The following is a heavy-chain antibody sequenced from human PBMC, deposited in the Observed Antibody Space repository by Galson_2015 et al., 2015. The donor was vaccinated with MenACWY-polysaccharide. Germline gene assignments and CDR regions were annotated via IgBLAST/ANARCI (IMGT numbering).Heavy chain of an antibody. CDR3: VRCPLYGCDTPHF. V-gene: IGHV3-48*03. CDR2: ISTRGSDI. CDR1: GFTFSSYE. D-gene: IGHD2-21*02. Sequence: SLRLSCAASGFTFSSYELSWVRQAPGKGLEWVSYISTRGSDIYYADSVKGRFTVSRDNAKSSLSLQMNSLRAEETAVYFCVRCPLYGCDTPHFWGQGTLVTVSS. J-gene: IGHJ4*02.